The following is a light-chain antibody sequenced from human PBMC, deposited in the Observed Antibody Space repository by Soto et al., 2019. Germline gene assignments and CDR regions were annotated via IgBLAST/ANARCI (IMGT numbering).Light chain of an antibody. CDR2: EGN. CDR1: SSDVGSYNL. CDR3: YSYAGTNTFV. V-gene: IGLV2-23*01. Sequence: QSALTQPASVSGSPGQSITISCTGTSSDVGSYNLVSWYQQHPGKAPKLIIYEGNKRPSGVSNRFSGSKSANTASLTISGLQTEDEADYYCYSYAGTNTFVFGTGTKVTVL. J-gene: IGLJ1*01.